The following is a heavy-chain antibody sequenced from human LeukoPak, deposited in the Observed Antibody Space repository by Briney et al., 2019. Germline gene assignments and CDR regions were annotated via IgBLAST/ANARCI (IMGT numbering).Heavy chain of an antibody. CDR1: GGTFSSYA. CDR3: ARSSHRLYDYVWGSYESKDY. J-gene: IGHJ4*02. V-gene: IGHV1-69*06. CDR2: IIPIFGTA. D-gene: IGHD3-16*01. Sequence: SVKVSCKASGGTFSSYAISWVRQAPGQGLEWMGGIIPIFGTANYAQKFQGRVTITADKSTSTAYMELSSLRSEDTAVYYCARSSHRLYDYVWGSYESKDYWGQGTLVTVSS.